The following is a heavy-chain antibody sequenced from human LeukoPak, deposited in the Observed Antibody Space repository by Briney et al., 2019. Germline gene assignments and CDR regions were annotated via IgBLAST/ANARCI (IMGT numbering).Heavy chain of an antibody. J-gene: IGHJ4*02. CDR1: GYTFTSYA. D-gene: IGHD4-17*01. CDR3: ARGDLTYPTSEDHDYGDFQGFDY. V-gene: IGHV1-3*03. Sequence: GASVKVSCKASGYTFTSYAMHWVRQAPGQRLEWMGWINAGNGNTKYSQEFQGRVTITRDTSASTAYMELSSLRSEDMAVYYCARGDLTYPTSEDHDYGDFQGFDYWGQGTLVTVSS. CDR2: INAGNGNT.